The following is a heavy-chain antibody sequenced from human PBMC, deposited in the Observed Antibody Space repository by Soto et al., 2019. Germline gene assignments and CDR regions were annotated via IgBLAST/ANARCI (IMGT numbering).Heavy chain of an antibody. CDR2: MNPNSGNT. D-gene: IGHD2-2*01. CDR1: GYTFTSYY. CDR3: ARGGDCSSTSCYPVRYYYMDV. V-gene: IGHV1-8*01. J-gene: IGHJ6*03. Sequence: ASVKVSCKASGYTFTSYYINWVRQATGQGLEWMGWMNPNSGNTGYAQKFQGRVTMTRNTSISTAYMELSSLRSEDTAVYYCARGGDCSSTSCYPVRYYYMDVWGKGTTVTVS.